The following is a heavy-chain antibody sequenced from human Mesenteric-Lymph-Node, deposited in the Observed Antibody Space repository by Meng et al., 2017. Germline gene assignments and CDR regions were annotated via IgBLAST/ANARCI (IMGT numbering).Heavy chain of an antibody. CDR2: IDYSGST. V-gene: IGHV4-39*07. J-gene: IGHJ5*02. D-gene: IGHD3-22*01. Sequence: GSLRLSCTVSGGSISSSSYYWGWIRQPPGKGLEWIGSIDYSGSTYYNPSLKSRVTISVDTSKNQFSLKLSSVTAADTAVYYCASSYYYDSSGYYFPRNWFDPWGQGTLVTVSS. CDR1: GGSISSSSYY. CDR3: ASSYYYDSSGYYFPRNWFDP.